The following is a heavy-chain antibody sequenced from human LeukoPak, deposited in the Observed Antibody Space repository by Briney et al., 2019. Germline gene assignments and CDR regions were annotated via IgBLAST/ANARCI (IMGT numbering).Heavy chain of an antibody. J-gene: IGHJ6*03. CDR3: ARQPTPWYYYMDV. Sequence: SETLSLTCTVSGGSISSGSYYWSWIRQPAGKGLEWIGRIYTSGSTNYNPSLKSRVTISVDTSKNQFSLKLSSVTAADTAVYYCARQPTPWYYYMDVWGKGTTVTVSS. CDR1: GGSISSGSYY. CDR2: IYTSGST. V-gene: IGHV4-61*02.